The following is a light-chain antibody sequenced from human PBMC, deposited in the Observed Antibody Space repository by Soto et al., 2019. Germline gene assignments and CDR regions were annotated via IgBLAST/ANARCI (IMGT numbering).Light chain of an antibody. Sequence: EVVMTQSPATLSVSPGERATLSCRASRGIGSTLAWYQQKPGQTPRLLIYDTSTRATDVPGRVIGSRSGTEFTLTITGLQSEDFAIYYCQHYVTWPLAFGGGTRVENK. CDR1: RGIGST. V-gene: IGKV3-15*01. CDR3: QHYVTWPLA. CDR2: DTS. J-gene: IGKJ4*01.